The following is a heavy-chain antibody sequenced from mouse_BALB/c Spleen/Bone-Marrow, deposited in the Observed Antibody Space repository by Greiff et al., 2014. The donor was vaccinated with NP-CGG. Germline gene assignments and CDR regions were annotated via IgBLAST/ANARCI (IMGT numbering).Heavy chain of an antibody. CDR3: ARWDYSRAWFAY. CDR2: IDPANGNT. V-gene: IGHV14-3*02. Sequence: SGAELVKPGASVKLSCTASGFNIKDTYMHWVKQRPEQGLEWIGRIDPANGNTKYDPKFQGKATITADTSSNTAYLQLSSLTSEDTAVYYCARWDYSRAWFAYWGQGTLVTVSA. D-gene: IGHD1-1*01. J-gene: IGHJ3*01. CDR1: GFNIKDTY.